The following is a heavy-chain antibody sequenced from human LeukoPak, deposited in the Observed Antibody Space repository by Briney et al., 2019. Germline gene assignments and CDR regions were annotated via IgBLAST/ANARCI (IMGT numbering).Heavy chain of an antibody. CDR3: AKGVYYDYVWGSYRYDDC. D-gene: IGHD3-16*02. J-gene: IGHJ4*02. CDR2: IRYDGSNK. Sequence: GGSLRLSCAASGFTFSSYGMHWVRQAPGKGLEWVAFIRYDGSNKYYADSVKGRFTISRDNSKNTLYLQMNSLRAEDTSVYYCAKGVYYDYVWGSYRYDDCWGQGTLVTVSS. CDR1: GFTFSSYG. V-gene: IGHV3-30*02.